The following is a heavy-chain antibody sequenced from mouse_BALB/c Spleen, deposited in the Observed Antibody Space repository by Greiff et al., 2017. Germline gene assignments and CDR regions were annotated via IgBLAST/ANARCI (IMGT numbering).Heavy chain of an antibody. D-gene: IGHD2-10*01. V-gene: IGHV1-7*01. CDR1: GYTFTSYW. J-gene: IGHJ4*01. CDR2: INPSTGYT. CDR3: ARSGQAYYGNFYAMDY. Sequence: QVQLQQSGAELAKPGASVKMSCKASGYTFTSYWMHWVKQRPGQGLEWIGYINPSTGYTEYNQKFKDKATLTADKSSSTAYMQLSSLTSEDSAVYYCARSGQAYYGNFYAMDYWGQGTSVTVSS.